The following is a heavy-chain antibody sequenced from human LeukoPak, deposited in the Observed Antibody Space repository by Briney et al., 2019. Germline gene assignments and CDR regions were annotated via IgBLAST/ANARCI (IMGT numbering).Heavy chain of an antibody. D-gene: IGHD6-6*01. CDR2: IYPGDSDT. Sequence: GESLKISCKGSGYSFTSYWIGWVRQMPGKGLEWMGIIYPGDSDTRYSPSFQGQVTISVDKSISTAYLQWSSLKASDTAMYYCARLPRGIAARPGWFDPWGQGTLVTVSS. J-gene: IGHJ5*02. V-gene: IGHV5-51*01. CDR3: ARLPRGIAARPGWFDP. CDR1: GYSFTSYW.